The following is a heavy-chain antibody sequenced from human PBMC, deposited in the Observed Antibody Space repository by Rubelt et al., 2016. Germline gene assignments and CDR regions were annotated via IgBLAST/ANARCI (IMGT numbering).Heavy chain of an antibody. D-gene: IGHD5-12*01. CDR2: INIKNGDT. CDR1: GGTFSSYA. CDR3: ARDIGYIVDY. J-gene: IGHJ4*02. V-gene: IGHV1-18*01. Sequence: QVQLVQSGAEVKKPGSSVKVSCKASGGTFSSYAISWVRQAPGQGLEWMGWINIKNGDTHYAQNLHGRVTVTTDTSTSTAYMELRSLRSDDTAMYYCARDIGYIVDYWGQGTLVTVSS.